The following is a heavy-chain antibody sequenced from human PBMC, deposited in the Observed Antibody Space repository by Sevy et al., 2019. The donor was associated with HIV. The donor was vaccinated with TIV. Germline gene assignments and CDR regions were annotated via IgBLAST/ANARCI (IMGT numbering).Heavy chain of an antibody. CDR2: INQDGSEK. V-gene: IGHV3-7*04. D-gene: IGHD3-22*01. CDR3: ARARTTMIVVGNYSDY. J-gene: IGHJ4*02. CDR1: GLTFSSYW. Sequence: GGSLRLSCAASGLTFSSYWMSWVRQAPGKGLEWVANINQDGSEKYYVDSVKDRFTMSGDNAKNSLYLQMNSLRAEDTAVYYCARARTTMIVVGNYSDYWGQGTLVTVSS.